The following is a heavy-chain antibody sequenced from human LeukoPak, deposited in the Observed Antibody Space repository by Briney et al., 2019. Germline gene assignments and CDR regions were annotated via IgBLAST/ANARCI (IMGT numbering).Heavy chain of an antibody. V-gene: IGHV3-11*01. J-gene: IGHJ6*02. CDR3: ARSIGLTGGGVDV. D-gene: IGHD3-9*01. CDR1: GFTFSDYH. CDR2: ISSSGTTI. Sequence: PGGSLRLSCAASGFTFSDYHMNWIRQAPGKGLEWVSYISSSGTTIYYADSMRGRFTISRDNAKKTLYLQMNSLRAEDTAVYYCARSIGLTGGGVDVWGQGTTVTVSS.